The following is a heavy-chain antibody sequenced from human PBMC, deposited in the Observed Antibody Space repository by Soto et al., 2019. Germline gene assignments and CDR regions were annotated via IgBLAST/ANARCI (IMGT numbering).Heavy chain of an antibody. Sequence: ASVKSSCKASGYTFTGNYMQWGRQAPGQGLECMGWINPNSGGTNYAQKFQGRVTMTRXTXXSXXXMXLXXLRXDXTAVYCCARRRYSRGWHDYSARRSLVTGSS. CDR3: ARRRYSRGWHDY. D-gene: IGHD6-19*01. J-gene: IGHJ4*02. CDR2: INPNSGGT. V-gene: IGHV1-2*02. CDR1: GYTFTGNY.